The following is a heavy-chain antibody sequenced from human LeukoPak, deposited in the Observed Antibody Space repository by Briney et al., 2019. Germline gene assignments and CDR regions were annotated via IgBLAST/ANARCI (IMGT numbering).Heavy chain of an antibody. D-gene: IGHD3-10*01. Sequence: ASVKVSCKASGYTFTSYGISWVRQAPGQGLEWMGWISAYNGNTNYAQKLQGRVTMTTDTSTSTAYMELRSLRSDDTAVYYCARAPYGSGTPDYYSMDVWGQGTTVTVSS. CDR2: ISAYNGNT. V-gene: IGHV1-18*01. CDR3: ARAPYGSGTPDYYSMDV. J-gene: IGHJ6*02. CDR1: GYTFTSYG.